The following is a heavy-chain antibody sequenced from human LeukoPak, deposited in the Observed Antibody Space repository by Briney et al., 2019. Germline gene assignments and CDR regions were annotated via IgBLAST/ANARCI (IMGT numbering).Heavy chain of an antibody. D-gene: IGHD6-13*01. Sequence: SETLSLTCTVSGGSISNTIYYWGWIRQPPGKGLQWIGSVFYSGSTYYNPSLVSRVTISVDTSKNQFSLKVNSVTTADTAVYYCAREGRGQQLTPIDYWGPGALVTVSS. J-gene: IGHJ4*02. CDR2: VFYSGST. CDR3: AREGRGQQLTPIDY. V-gene: IGHV4-39*07. CDR1: GGSISNTIYY.